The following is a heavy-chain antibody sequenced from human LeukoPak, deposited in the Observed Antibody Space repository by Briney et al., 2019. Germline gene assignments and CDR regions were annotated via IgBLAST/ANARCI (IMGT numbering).Heavy chain of an antibody. CDR3: ARHFDYARSNAFDI. V-gene: IGHV4-39*01. CDR2: IYYSGST. J-gene: IGHJ3*02. D-gene: IGHD3-9*01. CDR1: GGSISGSSYY. Sequence: PSETLSLTCTVSGGSISGSSYYWGWIRQPPGKGLEWIGSIYYSGSTYYNPSLKSRVTISVDTSKNHFSLKLYSVTAADTAVYYCARHFDYARSNAFDIWGQGTMVTVSS.